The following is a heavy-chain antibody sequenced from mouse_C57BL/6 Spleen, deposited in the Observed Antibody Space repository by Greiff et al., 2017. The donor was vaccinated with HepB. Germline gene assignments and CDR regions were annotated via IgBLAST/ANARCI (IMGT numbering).Heavy chain of an antibody. V-gene: IGHV1-69*01. Sequence: QVQLQQPGAELVMPGASVKLSCKASGYTFTSYWMHWVKQRPGQGLEWIGEIDPSDSYTNYNQKFKGKSTLTVDKSSSTAYMQLSSLTSEDSAVYYCARGDYGTPGDVWGTGTTVTVSS. D-gene: IGHD1-1*01. J-gene: IGHJ1*03. CDR2: IDPSDSYT. CDR3: ARGDYGTPGDV. CDR1: GYTFTSYW.